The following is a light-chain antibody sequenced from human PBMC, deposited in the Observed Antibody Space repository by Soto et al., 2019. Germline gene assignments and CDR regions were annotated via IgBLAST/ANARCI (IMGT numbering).Light chain of an antibody. CDR2: EVS. V-gene: IGLV2-14*01. Sequence: QSALTQPASVSGSPGQSNTISCTGTSSDIGTYNYVSWYQQHPGKVPKLMIYEVSNRPSGVSNRFSGSKSGNTASLAISGLQAEDEADYYCSSYTTSSTQVFGGGTKLTVL. CDR3: SSYTTSSTQV. J-gene: IGLJ3*02. CDR1: SSDIGTYNY.